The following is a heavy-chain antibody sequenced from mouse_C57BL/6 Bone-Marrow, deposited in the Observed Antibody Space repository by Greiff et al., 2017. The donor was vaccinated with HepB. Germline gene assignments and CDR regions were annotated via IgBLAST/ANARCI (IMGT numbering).Heavy chain of an antibody. CDR2: IYPGGGYT. V-gene: IGHV1-63*01. CDR1: GYTFTNYW. D-gene: IGHD2-3*01. CDR3: ARGGWLLRYAMDY. Sequence: QVQLQQSGAELVRPGTSVKMSCQASGYTFTNYWIGWAKQRPGHGLEWIGDIYPGGGYTNYNEKFKGKATLTADKSSSTAYMQFSSLTSEDSAIYYCARGGWLLRYAMDYWGQGTSVTVSS. J-gene: IGHJ4*01.